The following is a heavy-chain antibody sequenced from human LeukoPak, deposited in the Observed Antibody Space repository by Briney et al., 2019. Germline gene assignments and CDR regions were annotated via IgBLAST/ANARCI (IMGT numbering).Heavy chain of an antibody. D-gene: IGHD3-3*01. CDR1: QFKFNNYG. V-gene: IGHV3-23*01. CDR2: ITGSGSRA. CDR3: ARDRVYYDFWSGTFDY. Sequence: GGSLRLSCDTSQFKFNNYGMTWVRQPPGKGLEWVSSITGSGSRAQYADSVQGRFTISRDNSKNTLYLQMNSLRAEDTAVYYCARDRVYYDFWSGTFDYWGQGTLVTVSS. J-gene: IGHJ4*02.